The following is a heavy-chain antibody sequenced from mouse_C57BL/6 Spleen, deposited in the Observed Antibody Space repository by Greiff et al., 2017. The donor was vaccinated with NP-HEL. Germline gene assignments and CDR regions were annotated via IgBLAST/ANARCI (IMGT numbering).Heavy chain of an antibody. J-gene: IGHJ4*01. CDR1: GYTFTGYW. CDR2: ILPGSGST. V-gene: IGHV1-9*01. Sequence: QVQLQQSGAELMKPGASVKLSCKATGYTFTGYWIGWVKQRPGHGLEWIGEILPGSGSTNSNEKFKGKATFTADTSSNTAYMQHSSLTAEDSSNYYCERYPDDYAMDDWGKGTSVTVAS. CDR3: ERYPDDYAMDD.